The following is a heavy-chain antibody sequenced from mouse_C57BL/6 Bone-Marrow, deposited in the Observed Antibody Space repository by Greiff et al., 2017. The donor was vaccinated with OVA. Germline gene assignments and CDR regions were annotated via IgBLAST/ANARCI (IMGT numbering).Heavy chain of an antibody. D-gene: IGHD1-1*01. CDR3: ARGGYGSSPHYYAMDY. CDR2: IYPSDGET. Sequence: QVQLKQPGAELVRPGSSVKLSCKASGYTFTSYWLDWVKQRPGQGLEWIGNIYPSDGETHYNQKFKAKATLTVDKSSSTAYMQLSSLTSEDSAVYYCARGGYGSSPHYYAMDYWGQGTSVTVSS. V-gene: IGHV1-61*01. J-gene: IGHJ4*01. CDR1: GYTFTSYW.